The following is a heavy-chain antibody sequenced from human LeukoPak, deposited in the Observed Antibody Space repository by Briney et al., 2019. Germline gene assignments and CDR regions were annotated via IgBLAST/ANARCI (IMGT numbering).Heavy chain of an antibody. CDR2: FDPEDGET. CDR3: ATVTRPDYDYVWGAFDY. D-gene: IGHD3-16*01. V-gene: IGHV1-24*01. Sequence: ASVKVSCKVSGYTLTELSMHWVRQAPGKGLEWMGGFDPEDGETIYAQKFQGRVTMTKDTSTDTAYMELSSLRSEDTAVYYCATVTRPDYDYVWGAFDYWGQGTLVTVSS. CDR1: GYTLTELS. J-gene: IGHJ4*02.